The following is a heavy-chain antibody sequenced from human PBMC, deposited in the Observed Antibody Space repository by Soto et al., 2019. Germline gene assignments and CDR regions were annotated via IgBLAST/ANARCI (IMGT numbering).Heavy chain of an antibody. Sequence: ASVKVSCKASGYTFTRYYMHWVRQVPGQGLEWMGIINPSGGSTSYAQKFQGRVTMTRDTSTSTVYMELSRRRSDYTAVYYCARVGSIGAAGSWGQRTLVTVSA. CDR1: GYTFTRYY. D-gene: IGHD6-13*01. CDR3: ARVGSIGAAGS. V-gene: IGHV1-46*01. J-gene: IGHJ4*02. CDR2: INPSGGST.